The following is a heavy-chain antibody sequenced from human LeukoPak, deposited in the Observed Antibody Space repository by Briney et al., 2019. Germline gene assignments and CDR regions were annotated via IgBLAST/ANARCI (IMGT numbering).Heavy chain of an antibody. CDR2: IYYSGST. V-gene: IGHV4-59*08. Sequence: SETLSLTCTVSGGSISSYYWSWIRQPPGKGLEWIGYIYYSGSTNYNPSLKSRVTISVDTSKNQFSLELSPVTAADTAVYCCASSPGFFFAFPPYFDYWGQGTLVTVSS. CDR1: GGSISSYY. CDR3: ASSPGFFFAFPPYFDY. D-gene: IGHD2/OR15-2a*01. J-gene: IGHJ4*02.